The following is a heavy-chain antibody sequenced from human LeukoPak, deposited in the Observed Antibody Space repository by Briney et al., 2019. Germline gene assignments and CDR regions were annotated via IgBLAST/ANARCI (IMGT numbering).Heavy chain of an antibody. CDR2: IIPIFGTA. D-gene: IGHD3-10*01. CDR1: GGTFSSYA. J-gene: IGHJ4*02. CDR3: ARVRYGSGSYFYFDY. Sequence: ASVKVSCKASGGTFSSYAISWVRQAPGQGLEWMGGIIPIFGTANYAQKFQGRVTITTDESTSTAYMELSSLRSEDTAVYYCARVRYGSGSYFYFDYWGQGTLVTVSS. V-gene: IGHV1-69*05.